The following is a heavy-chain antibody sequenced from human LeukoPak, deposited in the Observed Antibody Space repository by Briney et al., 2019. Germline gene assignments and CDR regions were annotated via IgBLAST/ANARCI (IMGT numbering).Heavy chain of an antibody. CDR3: ARGSRRRGYNWGYYFDY. CDR2: MNPNSGNT. D-gene: IGHD5-24*01. J-gene: IGHJ4*02. CDR1: GYTFTSYD. Sequence: GASVKVSCKASGYTFTSYDINWVRQATGQGLEWMGWMNPNSGNTGYAQKFQGRVTMTRNTSISTAYMELSSLRSEDTAVHYCARGSRRRGYNWGYYFDYWGQGTLVTVSS. V-gene: IGHV1-8*01.